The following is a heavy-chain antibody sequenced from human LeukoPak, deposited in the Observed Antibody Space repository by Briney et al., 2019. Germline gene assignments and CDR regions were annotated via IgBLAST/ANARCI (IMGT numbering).Heavy chain of an antibody. CDR3: AKGVGYSYGYPLGY. V-gene: IGHV3-30*18. CDR1: GFTFSGYG. CDR2: ISYDAKSS. Sequence: GRSLRLSCVTSGFTFSGYGMHWVRQVPGKGLEWVAVISYDAKSSYHVDSVKGRFTISRDNSKNTLYLQMNSLRAEDTAVYYCAKGVGYSYGYPLGYWGQGTLVTVSS. D-gene: IGHD5-18*01. J-gene: IGHJ4*02.